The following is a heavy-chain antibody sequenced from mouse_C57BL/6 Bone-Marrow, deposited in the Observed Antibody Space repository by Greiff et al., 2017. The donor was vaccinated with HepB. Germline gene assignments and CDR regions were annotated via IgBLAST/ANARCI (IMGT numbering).Heavy chain of an antibody. J-gene: IGHJ4*01. Sequence: VQRVESGAELARPGASVKLSCKASGYTFTSYGISWVKQRTGQGLEWIGEIYPRSGNTYYNEKFKGKATLTADKSSSTAYMELRSLTSEDSAVYFCARRPYYYGSSPSYYYAMDYWGQGTSVTVSS. CDR1: GYTFTSYG. CDR3: ARRPYYYGSSPSYYYAMDY. V-gene: IGHV1-81*01. D-gene: IGHD1-1*01. CDR2: IYPRSGNT.